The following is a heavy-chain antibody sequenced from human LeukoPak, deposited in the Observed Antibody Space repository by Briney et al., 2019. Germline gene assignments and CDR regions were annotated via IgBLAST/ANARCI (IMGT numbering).Heavy chain of an antibody. CDR2: ISGSGGTT. V-gene: IGHV3-23*01. Sequence: PGGSLRLSCAASGXTFSSYAMSWVRQAPGKGLEWVSGISGSGGTTYYADSVKGRFTISRDNSKNTLYLQVNSLRAEDTAVYYCAKSCCSTSSCYDGFDCWGQGTLVTVSS. J-gene: IGHJ4*02. CDR1: GXTFSSYA. CDR3: AKSCCSTSSCYDGFDC. D-gene: IGHD2-2*01.